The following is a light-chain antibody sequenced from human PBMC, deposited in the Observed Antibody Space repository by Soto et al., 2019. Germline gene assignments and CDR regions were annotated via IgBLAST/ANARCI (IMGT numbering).Light chain of an antibody. Sequence: DIQLAQSPSFLSASVGDRVTITCRASGDIKTSLAWYQQKPGKAPKLLMYAPSTLQSGVPSRFGGSGSGTEFTLTISGLQAEDFATYYCQQLNHYPLTFGGGTTVEIK. CDR1: GDIKTS. CDR3: QQLNHYPLT. CDR2: APS. V-gene: IGKV1-9*01. J-gene: IGKJ4*01.